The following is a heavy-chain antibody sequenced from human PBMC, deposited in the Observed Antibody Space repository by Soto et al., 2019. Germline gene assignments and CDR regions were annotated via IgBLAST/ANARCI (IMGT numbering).Heavy chain of an antibody. J-gene: IGHJ6*02. D-gene: IGHD6-13*01. Sequence: QVQLVQSGAEVKKPGSSVKVSCKASGGTFSSYAISWVRQAPGQGLEWMGGIIPIFGTANYAQKFQGRVTITADKSTSTAYMELSSLRSADTAVYYCARLEAAALNLPVYYYGMDVWGQGTTVTVSS. V-gene: IGHV1-69*06. CDR1: GGTFSSYA. CDR2: IIPIFGTA. CDR3: ARLEAAALNLPVYYYGMDV.